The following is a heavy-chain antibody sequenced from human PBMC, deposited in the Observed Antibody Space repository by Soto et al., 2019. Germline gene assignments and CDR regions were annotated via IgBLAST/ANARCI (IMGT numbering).Heavy chain of an antibody. V-gene: IGHV4-59*01. CDR1: GGSISTYY. CDR2: IYYSGST. J-gene: IGHJ6*02. Sequence: SETLSLTSPVSGGSISTYYWSWIRQPPGKGLEGIGYIYYSGSTSYNPSLKSRVTTSVDTSKNQFSLKLRSVTAADTAVYYCASDRSSGWDQGYGMDVWGQGTTVTVSS. D-gene: IGHD6-19*01. CDR3: ASDRSSGWDQGYGMDV.